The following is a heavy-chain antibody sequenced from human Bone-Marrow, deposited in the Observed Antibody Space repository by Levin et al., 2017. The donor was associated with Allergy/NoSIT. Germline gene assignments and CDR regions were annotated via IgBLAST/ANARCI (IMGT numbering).Heavy chain of an antibody. CDR3: ARVQGNLVTGLIIPDAFDI. V-gene: IGHV3-74*01. CDR1: GFTFSNFW. Sequence: GGSLRLSCEASGFTFSNFWMHWVRQAPGKGLVWVSRINGDGTDTGYADSVKGRFSISRDNARTTLFLQMSSLRAEDTAVYYCARVQGNLVTGLIIPDAFDIWGHGTTVIVSS. CDR2: INGDGTDT. D-gene: IGHD3-10*01. J-gene: IGHJ3*02.